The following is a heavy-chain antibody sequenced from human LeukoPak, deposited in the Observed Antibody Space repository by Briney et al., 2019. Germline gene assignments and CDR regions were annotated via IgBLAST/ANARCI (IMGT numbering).Heavy chain of an antibody. CDR1: GGSISSYY. CDR3: ARVNRSVETRGAFDI. Sequence: SETLSLTCTVSGGSISSYYWSWIRQPPGKGLEWIGYIYYSGSTNCNPSLKSRVTISVDTSKNQFSLKLSSVTAADTAVYYCARVNRSVETRGAFDIWGQGTMVTVSS. CDR2: IYYSGST. D-gene: IGHD5-24*01. J-gene: IGHJ3*02. V-gene: IGHV4-59*01.